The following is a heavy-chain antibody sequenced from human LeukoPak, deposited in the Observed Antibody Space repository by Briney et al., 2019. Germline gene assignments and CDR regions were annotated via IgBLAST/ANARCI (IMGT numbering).Heavy chain of an antibody. CDR1: GGSISSGYF. J-gene: IGHJ4*02. Sequence: SQTLSLTCTVSGGSISSGYFWGWIRQSPGKGLDWIGIIYHSGSTYYNPSLKSRVTISVDTSKNQFSQKLTSVTAADTAVYYCAREVAYWGQGILVTVSS. V-gene: IGHV4-38-2*02. CDR3: AREVAY. CDR2: IYHSGST.